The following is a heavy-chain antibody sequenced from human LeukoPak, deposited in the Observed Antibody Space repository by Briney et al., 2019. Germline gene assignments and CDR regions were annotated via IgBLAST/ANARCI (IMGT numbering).Heavy chain of an antibody. V-gene: IGHV3-30*02. J-gene: IGHJ5*02. CDR2: IRYDGSNQ. D-gene: IGHD3-22*01. CDR3: VKDDFYDATEA. Sequence: GGSLRLSCAASGFTFSTFGMHWVRQAPGKGLEWVAFIRYDGSNQYYEDSVKGRFTISRDNSKNKLYSEMSRLGPDDSALYFCVKDDFYDATEAWGRGTLVTVSS. CDR1: GFTFSTFG.